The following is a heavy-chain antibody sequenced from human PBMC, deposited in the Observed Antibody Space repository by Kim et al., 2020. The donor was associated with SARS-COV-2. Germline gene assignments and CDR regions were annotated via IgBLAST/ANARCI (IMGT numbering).Heavy chain of an antibody. CDR2: INHSGST. CDR1: GGSFSGYY. D-gene: IGHD3-16*01. V-gene: IGHV4-34*01. Sequence: SETLSLTCAVYGGSFSGYYWSWIRQPPGKGLEWIGEINHSGSTNYNPSLKSRVTISVDTSKNQFSLKLSSVTAADTAVYYCARFPTRIVLHAFDIWGQGTMVTVSS. CDR3: ARFPTRIVLHAFDI. J-gene: IGHJ3*02.